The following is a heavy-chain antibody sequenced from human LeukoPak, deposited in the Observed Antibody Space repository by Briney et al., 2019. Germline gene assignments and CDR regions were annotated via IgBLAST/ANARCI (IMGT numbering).Heavy chain of an antibody. D-gene: IGHD1-1*01. J-gene: IGHJ4*02. CDR2: ISWNSGSI. CDR1: GFTFDDYA. CDR3: ARCTTGRTFGSLREIKRSREIDY. V-gene: IGHV3-9*01. Sequence: PGGSLRLSCAASGFTFDDYAMHWVRQAPGKGLEWVSGISWNSGSIGYADSVKGRFTISRDNAKNSLYLQMNSLRAEDTAVYYCARCTTGRTFGSLREIKRSREIDYWGQGTLVTVSS.